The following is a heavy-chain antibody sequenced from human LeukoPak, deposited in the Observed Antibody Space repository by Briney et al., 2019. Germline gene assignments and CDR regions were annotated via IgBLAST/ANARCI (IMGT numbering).Heavy chain of an antibody. Sequence: SETLSLTCTVSGGSISSSSYYWGWIRQAPGKGLEWIGIIYYGGSTYYNPSLKSRVTISVDTSKSQFSLNLRSVTAADTAVYYCAREIEVGAAGMDVWGQGTTVTVSS. CDR3: AREIEVGAAGMDV. J-gene: IGHJ6*02. CDR2: IYYGGST. D-gene: IGHD1-26*01. CDR1: GGSISSSSYY. V-gene: IGHV4-39*07.